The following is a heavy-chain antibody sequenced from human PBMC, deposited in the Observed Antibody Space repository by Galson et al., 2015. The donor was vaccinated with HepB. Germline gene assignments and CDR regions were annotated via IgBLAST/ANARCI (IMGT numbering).Heavy chain of an antibody. J-gene: IGHJ4*02. CDR3: TTYSSSSGRVAY. V-gene: IGHV3-15*01. D-gene: IGHD6-6*01. CDR1: GFIFSNAW. CDR2: IKSKTDDGAT. Sequence: SLRLSCAASGFIFSNAWMNWVRQAPGKGLEWVGRIKSKTDDGATDYAAPVKGRFTISRDDSKNTLYLQMNSLKTEDTAVYYCTTYSSSSGRVAYWGQGTLVTVSS.